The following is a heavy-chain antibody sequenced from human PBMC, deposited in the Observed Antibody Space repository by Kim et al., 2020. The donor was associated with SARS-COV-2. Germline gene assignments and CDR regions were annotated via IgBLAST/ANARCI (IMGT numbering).Heavy chain of an antibody. CDR2: IEQDGSEK. Sequence: GGSLRLSCAASGFIFSKHWMTWVRQAPGKGLEWVANIEQDGSEKHYVDSVKGRFTISRDNARNSLYLQMNSLRAEDTAVYYCARLFYFDGSSYRHFDYWGQRPLVTVSS. CDR1: GFIFSKHW. V-gene: IGHV3-7*03. D-gene: IGHD3-10*01. CDR3: ARLFYFDGSSYRHFDY. J-gene: IGHJ4*02.